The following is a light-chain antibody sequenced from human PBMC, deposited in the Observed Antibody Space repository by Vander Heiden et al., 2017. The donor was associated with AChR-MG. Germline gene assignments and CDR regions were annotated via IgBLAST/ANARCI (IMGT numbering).Light chain of an antibody. CDR1: QSIINW. CDR2: KTS. Sequence: DIQMTQSPSTLSASVGDRVTITCRASQSIINWLAWYQQKPGKAPKLLIYKTSSLESGVPSRFSGSGSGTEFTLTISSLQPDDFATYYCQQYKSFPYIFGQGTKLEIK. V-gene: IGKV1-5*03. CDR3: QQYKSFPYI. J-gene: IGKJ2*01.